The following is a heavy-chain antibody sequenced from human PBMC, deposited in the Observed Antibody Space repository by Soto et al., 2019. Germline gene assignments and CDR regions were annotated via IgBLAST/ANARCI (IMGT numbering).Heavy chain of an antibody. Sequence: PATLSLPCAGSDGSIVSYYRSWVRQPPGKGLEWIGYIYYSGNAYYNPSLEGRVTISEDTSKNQFSLKVSSVTAADTAVYYCARDGTSSYGVDGWGQGTTLTIS. CDR2: IYYSGNA. J-gene: IGHJ6*02. CDR3: ARDGTSSYGVDG. D-gene: IGHD2-2*01. CDR1: DGSIVSYY. V-gene: IGHV4-59*12.